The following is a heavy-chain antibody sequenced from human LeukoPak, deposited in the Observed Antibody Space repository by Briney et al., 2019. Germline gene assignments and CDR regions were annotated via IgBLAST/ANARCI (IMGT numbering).Heavy chain of an antibody. Sequence: GGSLRLSCAASGFTFSSYAMSWVRQAPGKGLEWVSAISGSGGSTYNADSVKGRFTISRDNSKNTLYLQMNSLRAEDTAVYYCAKDYYYGPGSPFPIFDYWGQGTLVTVSS. D-gene: IGHD3-10*01. CDR1: GFTFSSYA. J-gene: IGHJ4*02. CDR2: ISGSGGST. CDR3: AKDYYYGPGSPFPIFDY. V-gene: IGHV3-23*01.